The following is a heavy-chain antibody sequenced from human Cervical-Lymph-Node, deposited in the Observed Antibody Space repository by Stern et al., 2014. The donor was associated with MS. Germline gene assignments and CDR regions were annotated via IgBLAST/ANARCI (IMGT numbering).Heavy chain of an antibody. D-gene: IGHD4-17*01. J-gene: IGHJ1*01. CDR1: GDTFASYP. V-gene: IGHV1-46*03. Sequence: QVQLVQSGAEVKKPGASVKVSCKASGDTFASYPIHWLRQAPGQGPVWMGIVNPTEGRTNDPQTLHGRVTMTRDTSTRTVYMELSSLRAEDTAMYFCANPLPYANWGQGTRVTVSS. CDR3: ANPLPYAN. CDR2: VNPTEGRT.